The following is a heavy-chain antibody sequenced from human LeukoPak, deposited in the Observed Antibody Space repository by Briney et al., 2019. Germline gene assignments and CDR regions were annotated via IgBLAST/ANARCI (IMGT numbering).Heavy chain of an antibody. D-gene: IGHD3-10*01. Sequence: PGGSLRLSCAASGFTFSTYSMNWVRQAPGKGLEWVSSISSSSSYIYYADSVKGQFTISRDNAKNSLYLQMNSLRAEDTAVYYCARQGSGSLTWFDPWGQGSLVTVSS. V-gene: IGHV3-21*01. CDR3: ARQGSGSLTWFDP. CDR1: GFTFSTYS. J-gene: IGHJ5*02. CDR2: ISSSSSYI.